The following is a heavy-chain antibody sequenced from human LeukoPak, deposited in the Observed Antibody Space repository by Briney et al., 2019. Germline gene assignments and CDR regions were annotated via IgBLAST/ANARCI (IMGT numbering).Heavy chain of an antibody. V-gene: IGHV4-30-4*08. J-gene: IGHJ4*02. CDR2: IYYSGST. D-gene: IGHD3-10*01. CDR1: GGSFSGYY. CDR3: ARDENGSVDY. Sequence: SETLSLTCAVYGGSFSGYYWSWIRQPPGKGLEWIGYIYYSGSTYYNPSLKSRVTISVDTSKNQFSLKLSSVTAADTAVYYCARDENGSVDYWGQGTLVTVSS.